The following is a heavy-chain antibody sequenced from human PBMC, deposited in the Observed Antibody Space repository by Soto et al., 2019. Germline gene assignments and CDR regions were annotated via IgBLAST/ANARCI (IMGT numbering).Heavy chain of an antibody. CDR1: GYTFTSYA. CDR3: ARDDTRKRILDY. Sequence: QVQLVQSGAEVKKPGASVKVSCKASGYTFTSYAMHWVRQAPGQRLEWMGWINAGNGNTKYSQKFQGRVTITRDTSANTAYMELSSLRSEDTAVYYGARDDTRKRILDYWGQGTLVTVSS. J-gene: IGHJ4*02. CDR2: INAGNGNT. V-gene: IGHV1-3*01. D-gene: IGHD2-15*01.